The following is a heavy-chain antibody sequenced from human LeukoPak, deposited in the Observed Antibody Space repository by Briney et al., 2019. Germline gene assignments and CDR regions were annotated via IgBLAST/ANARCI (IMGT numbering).Heavy chain of an antibody. CDR2: IYYSGST. CDR3: ASGRGYSYGSSCY. V-gene: IGHV4-39*07. D-gene: IGHD5-18*01. CDR1: GGSISSSSYY. Sequence: PSETLSLTCTVSGGSISSSSYYWGWIRQPPGKGLEWIGSIYYSGSTYYNPSLKSRVTISVDTSKNQFSLKLSSVTAADTAVYYCASGRGYSYGSSCYWGQGTLVTVSS. J-gene: IGHJ4*02.